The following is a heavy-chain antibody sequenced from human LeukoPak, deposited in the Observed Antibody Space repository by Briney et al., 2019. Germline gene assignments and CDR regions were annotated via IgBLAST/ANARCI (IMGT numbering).Heavy chain of an antibody. CDR2: ISSSGSTI. CDR1: GFTFSSYE. D-gene: IGHD6-19*01. Sequence: GGSLRLSCAASGFTFSSYEMNWVRQAPGKGLEWVSYISSSGSTIHYADSVKGRFTISRDNAKNSLYLQMNSLRAEDTAVYYCARDRGAQWLVPLDYWGQGTLVTVSS. J-gene: IGHJ4*02. CDR3: ARDRGAQWLVPLDY. V-gene: IGHV3-48*03.